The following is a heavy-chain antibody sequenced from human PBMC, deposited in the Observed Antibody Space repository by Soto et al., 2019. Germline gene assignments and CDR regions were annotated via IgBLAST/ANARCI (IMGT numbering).Heavy chain of an antibody. CDR3: ARSPGYGLYYFDY. Sequence: QVQLVESGGGVVQPGRSLRLSCGASGFTFSSYAMHWVRQAPGKGLEWVAVISYDGSNKYYADSVKGRFTISRDNSKNTLYLQMNSLRAEDTAVYYCARSPGYGLYYFDYWGQGTLVTVSS. J-gene: IGHJ4*02. D-gene: IGHD2-8*01. CDR2: ISYDGSNK. V-gene: IGHV3-30-3*01. CDR1: GFTFSSYA.